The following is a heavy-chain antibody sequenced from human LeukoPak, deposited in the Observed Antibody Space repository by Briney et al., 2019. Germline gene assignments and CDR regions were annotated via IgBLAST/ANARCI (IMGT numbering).Heavy chain of an antibody. CDR1: GYSISSGYY. V-gene: IGHV4-38-2*02. J-gene: IGHJ4*02. CDR3: ASNGKSTSLFDY. Sequence: SETLSLTCTVSGYSISSGYYWGWIRQPPGNGLEWIGSIYHSGSTYYNPSLKSRVTISVDTSKNQFSLKLSSVTAADTAVYYCASNGKSTSLFDYWGQGTLVTVSS. D-gene: IGHD2-8*01. CDR2: IYHSGST.